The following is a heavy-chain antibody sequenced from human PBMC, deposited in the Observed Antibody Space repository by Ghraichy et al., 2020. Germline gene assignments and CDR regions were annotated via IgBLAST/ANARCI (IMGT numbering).Heavy chain of an antibody. CDR2: ITGSGGST. CDR3: AKGGGSSWFDY. Sequence: WGSLRLSCAASGFTFSSYAMSWVRQAPGKGLEWVSGITGSGGSTYYADSVKGRFTISRDNSKNTLYLQMNSLRAEDTAVYYCAKGGGSSWFDYWGQGTLVTVSS. CDR1: GFTFSSYA. J-gene: IGHJ4*02. D-gene: IGHD1-26*01. V-gene: IGHV3-23*01.